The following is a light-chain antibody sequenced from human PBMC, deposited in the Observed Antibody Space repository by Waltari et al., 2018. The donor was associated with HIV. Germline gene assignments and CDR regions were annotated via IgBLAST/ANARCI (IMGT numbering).Light chain of an antibody. CDR1: NSNIGRNS. J-gene: IGLJ3*02. V-gene: IGLV1-47*01. CDR2: MDD. CDR3: AVWDDSLRGGV. Sequence: QSVVTQPPSASGTPGQRVVISCSGSNSNIGRNSVNWYQQVPGAAPKILIYMDDQRFSGVPDRFSGSKSATSAALAISELRSEDEADYYCAVWDDSLRGGVFGGGTKLTVL.